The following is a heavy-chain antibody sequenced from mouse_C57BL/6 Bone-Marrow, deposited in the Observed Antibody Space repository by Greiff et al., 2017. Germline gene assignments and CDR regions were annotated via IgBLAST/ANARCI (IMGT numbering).Heavy chain of an antibody. CDR2: IWRGGST. CDR1: GFSLTSSG. Sequence: VQLQESGPGLVQPSQSLSITCPVSGFSLTSSGVHWVRQSPGTGLEWLGVIWRGGSTDYNAAFISRLSISKDNSKSQVFFKMNSLQADDTAIYYCARNWGYVPSMDYRGQGTAVTVSS. V-gene: IGHV2-2*01. CDR3: ARNWGYVPSMDY. D-gene: IGHD3-1*01. J-gene: IGHJ4*01.